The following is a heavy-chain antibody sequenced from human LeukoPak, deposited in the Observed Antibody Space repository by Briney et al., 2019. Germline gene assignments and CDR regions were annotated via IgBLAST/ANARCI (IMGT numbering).Heavy chain of an antibody. D-gene: IGHD3-16*02. CDR1: GFTVSANH. CDR2: ISSNGGST. J-gene: IGHJ4*02. CDR3: ARGARLGELSDLDY. V-gene: IGHV3-64*01. Sequence: GGSLRLSCAASGFTVSANHMNWVRQAPGKGLEYVSAISSNGGSTYYANSVKGRFTISRDNSKNTLYLQMGSLRAEDMAVYYCARGARLGELSDLDYWGQGTLVTVSS.